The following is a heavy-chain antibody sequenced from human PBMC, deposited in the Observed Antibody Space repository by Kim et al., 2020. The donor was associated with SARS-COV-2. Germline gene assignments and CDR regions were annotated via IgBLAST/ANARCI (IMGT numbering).Heavy chain of an antibody. CDR1: GGTFNGYY. Sequence: SETLSLTCAVNGGTFNGYYRGWIRQPPGKGLEWSGEINHSGSTKYNPSLKSRVTMLVDTSKDKFFLKLSSVTAAETAVYYCEIITKPYNYYYYGMDDWG. D-gene: IGHD3-22*01. V-gene: IGHV4-34*08. CDR2: INHSGST. CDR3: EIITKPYNYYYYGMDD. J-gene: IGHJ6*02.